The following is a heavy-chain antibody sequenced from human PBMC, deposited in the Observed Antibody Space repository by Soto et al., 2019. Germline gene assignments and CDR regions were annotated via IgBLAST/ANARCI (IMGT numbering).Heavy chain of an antibody. CDR3: ARTDRDFYCLDV. V-gene: IGHV3-13*05. Sequence: EVQLVESGGGLVQPGGSLRLSCEASGFTFRNYDMHWVRQGTGKGLEWVSGISAAGDPDYADSVEGRFTISRENAQNSFFLQMNSLRVGDTAVYYCARTDRDFYCLDVWGQGTTVIVYS. CDR2: ISAAGDP. CDR1: GFTFRNYD. J-gene: IGHJ6*02.